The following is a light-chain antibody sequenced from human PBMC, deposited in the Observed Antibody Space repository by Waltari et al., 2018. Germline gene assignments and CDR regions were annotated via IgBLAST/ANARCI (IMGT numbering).Light chain of an antibody. Sequence: QSALTQPASVSGSPGQSLTIPCPGTSRHAGGYKYVPWYQQHPGKAPKLMIYEVSNRPSGVSNRFSGSKSGNTASLTISGLQAEDEADYYCSSYTSSSTLVFGTGTKVTVL. CDR2: EVS. CDR1: SRHAGGYKY. J-gene: IGLJ1*01. CDR3: SSYTSSSTLV. V-gene: IGLV2-14*01.